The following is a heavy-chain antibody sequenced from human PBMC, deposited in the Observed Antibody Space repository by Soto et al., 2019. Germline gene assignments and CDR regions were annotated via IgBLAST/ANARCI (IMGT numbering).Heavy chain of an antibody. CDR3: TTENGY. CDR2: IRSKTDGETS. Sequence: EVQLVESGGGLVKPGESLRLSCAASGFTFTNACMHWVRQAPGKGLEWVGRIRSKTDGETSDYAAPVKGRFTISRDDSKNTLYVQMNSLNTEYTAIYYCTTENGYWGQGTLVTVSS. J-gene: IGHJ4*02. CDR1: GFTFTNAC. V-gene: IGHV3-15*07. D-gene: IGHD2-8*01.